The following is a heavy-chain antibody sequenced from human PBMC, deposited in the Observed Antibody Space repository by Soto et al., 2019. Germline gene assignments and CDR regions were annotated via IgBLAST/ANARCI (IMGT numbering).Heavy chain of an antibody. D-gene: IGHD6-6*01. J-gene: IGHJ6*02. CDR1: GGTLSSYA. CDR3: ARASSIAALTAAYYYGMDV. V-gene: IGHV1-69*13. Sequence: SVKVSCKASGGTLSSYAISWVRQAPGQGLEWMGGIIPIFGTANYAQKFQGRVTITADESTSTAYMELSSLRSEDTAVYYCARASSIAALTAAYYYGMDVWGQGTAVTVSS. CDR2: IIPIFGTA.